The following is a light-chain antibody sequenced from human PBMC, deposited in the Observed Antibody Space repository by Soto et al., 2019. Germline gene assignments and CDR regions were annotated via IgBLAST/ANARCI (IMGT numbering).Light chain of an antibody. J-gene: IGKJ1*01. V-gene: IGKV4-1*01. CDR3: QQYYRIPQT. CDR2: CAS. CDR1: QSVLYSSNNKNY. Sequence: DIVMTQSPDSLAVSLGERATINCKSSQSVLYSSNNKNYLVWYQQKPGQPPKLLISCASTRESGFPDRFSGSGSGTDFTLTISSLQAEDVAVYYCQQYYRIPQTFCQGTKVEVK.